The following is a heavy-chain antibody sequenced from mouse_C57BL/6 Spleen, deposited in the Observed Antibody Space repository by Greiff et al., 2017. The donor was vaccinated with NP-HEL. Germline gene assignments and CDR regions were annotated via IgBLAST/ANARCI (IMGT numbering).Heavy chain of an antibody. CDR3: ARSDYGAMDY. J-gene: IGHJ4*01. CDR2: ISSGSSTI. D-gene: IGHD2-4*01. V-gene: IGHV5-17*01. Sequence: EVKLMESGGGLVKPGGSLKLSCAASGFTFSDYGMHWVRQAPEKGLEWVAYISSGSSTIYYADTVKGRFTISRDNAKNTLFLQMTSLRSEDTAMYYCARSDYGAMDYWGQGTSVTVSS. CDR1: GFTFSDYG.